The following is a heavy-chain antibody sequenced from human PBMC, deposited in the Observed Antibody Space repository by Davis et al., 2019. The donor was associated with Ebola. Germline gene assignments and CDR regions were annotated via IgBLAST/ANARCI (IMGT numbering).Heavy chain of an antibody. CDR2: IDSDGRT. J-gene: IGHJ4*03. CDR1: GFSVSSSY. Sequence: GESLKISCAASGFSVSSSYMNWVRLPPGKGLEWVSIIDSDGRTFYAESVKGRFTITRHLSENTVHLQMNSLRPEDTAVYYCVRDTVPNEALFWGQGTQVTVSS. CDR3: VRDTVPNEALF. D-gene: IGHD4-17*01. V-gene: IGHV3-53*04.